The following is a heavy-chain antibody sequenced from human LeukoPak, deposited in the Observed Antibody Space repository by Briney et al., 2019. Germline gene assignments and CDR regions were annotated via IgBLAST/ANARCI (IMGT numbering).Heavy chain of an antibody. V-gene: IGHV4-4*07. CDR2: IYTSGST. D-gene: IGHD3-10*01. CDR1: GGSISSYY. Sequence: SETLSLTCTVSGGSISSYYWSWIRQPAGKGLEWIGRIYTSGSTNYNPSLKSRVTMSVDTSKNQFSLKLSSVTAADTAVYYCARDGQHMVRGLNWFDPWGQGTLVTVSS. CDR3: ARDGQHMVRGLNWFDP. J-gene: IGHJ5*02.